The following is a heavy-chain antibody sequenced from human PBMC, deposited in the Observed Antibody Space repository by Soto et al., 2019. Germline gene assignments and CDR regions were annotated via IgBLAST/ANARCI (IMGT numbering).Heavy chain of an antibody. V-gene: IGHV1-46*01. CDR3: ARATSDYGGYSRFDP. Sequence: QVQLVQSGAEVKKPGASVKVSCKASGYTFTNYYIHWVRQAPGQGLDLMGAINPVDGSTNYAQKPQGRVSMTRDTSTTTVYMELTSLTSEDTAVYYCARATSDYGGYSRFDPWGQGALVTVSS. CDR2: INPVDGST. J-gene: IGHJ5*02. CDR1: GYTFTNYY. D-gene: IGHD4-17*01.